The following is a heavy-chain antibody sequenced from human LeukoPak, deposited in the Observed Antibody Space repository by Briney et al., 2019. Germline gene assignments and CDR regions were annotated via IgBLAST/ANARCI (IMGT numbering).Heavy chain of an antibody. V-gene: IGHV4-34*01. D-gene: IGHD2-2*01. CDR1: GGSFSGYY. Sequence: SETLSLTCAVYGGSFSGYYWSWIRQPPGKGLEWIGEINHSGSTNYNPSLKSRVTISVDTSKSQFSLKLSSVTAADTAVYYCARGRGVVVPAAILDGGDYWGQGTLVTVSS. CDR3: ARGRGVVVPAAILDGGDY. CDR2: INHSGST. J-gene: IGHJ4*02.